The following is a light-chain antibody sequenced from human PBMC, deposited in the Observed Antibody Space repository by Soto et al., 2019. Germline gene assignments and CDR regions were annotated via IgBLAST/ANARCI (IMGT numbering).Light chain of an antibody. V-gene: IGLV2-14*03. CDR1: SSDVGSYNH. CDR2: DVS. CDR3: SSYTRSATVV. Sequence: QSVLTQPASVSGSRGQSIAISCTGTSSDVGSYNHVSWYQQHPGKVPRLLIYDVSSRPPGVSNRFSGSKSGNTASLTISGLQAEDEADYYCSSYTRSATVVFGGGTKVTVL. J-gene: IGLJ3*02.